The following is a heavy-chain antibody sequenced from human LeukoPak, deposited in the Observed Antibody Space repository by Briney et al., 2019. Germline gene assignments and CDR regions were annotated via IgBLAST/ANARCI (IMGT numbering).Heavy chain of an antibody. J-gene: IGHJ4*02. V-gene: IGHV3-30*04. Sequence: PGGSLRLSCAASGFIFSYYAMHWVRQAPSEGLEWVAVISYDGSKKYYGDSVKGRFTISRDNSKNTLYLQMNSLRGEDTAVYYCARDQTGTYNVDSWGQGTLVTVSS. CDR1: GFIFSYYA. D-gene: IGHD1-26*01. CDR3: ARDQTGTYNVDS. CDR2: ISYDGSKK.